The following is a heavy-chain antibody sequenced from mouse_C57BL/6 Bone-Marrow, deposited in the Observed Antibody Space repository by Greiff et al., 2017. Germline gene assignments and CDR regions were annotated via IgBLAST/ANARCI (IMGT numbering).Heavy chain of an antibody. Sequence: QVQLQQPGAELVKPGASVKMSCKASGYTFTSYWITWVKQRPGQGLEWIGDIYPGSGSTNYNEKFKSKATLTVDTSSSTAYMQLSSLTSEDSAVYDCAVWGIYYYGPDAYWGQGTLVTVSA. D-gene: IGHD1-1*01. CDR1: GYTFTSYW. J-gene: IGHJ3*01. CDR3: AVWGIYYYGPDAY. V-gene: IGHV1-55*01. CDR2: IYPGSGST.